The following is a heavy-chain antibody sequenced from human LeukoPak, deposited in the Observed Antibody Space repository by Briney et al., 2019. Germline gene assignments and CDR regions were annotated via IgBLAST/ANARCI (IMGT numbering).Heavy chain of an antibody. CDR3: TSSHYYDSSGYYF. V-gene: IGHV3-73*01. D-gene: IGHD3-22*01. J-gene: IGHJ4*02. Sequence: PGGSLRLSCAASGFTFSGSAMHWVRQASGKGLEWVGRIRSKANSYATAYAASVKGRFTISRDDSKNTAYLQMNSLKTEDTAVYYCTSSHYYDSSGYYFGGQGTLVTVSS. CDR2: IRSKANSYAT. CDR1: GFTFSGSA.